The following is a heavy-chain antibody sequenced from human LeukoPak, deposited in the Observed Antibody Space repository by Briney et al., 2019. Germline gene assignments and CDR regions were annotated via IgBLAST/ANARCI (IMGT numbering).Heavy chain of an antibody. CDR1: GGSFSGYY. D-gene: IGHD2-15*01. V-gene: IGHV4-34*01. J-gene: IGHJ6*02. CDR2: INHSGST. CDR3: ARGPSTSPLAEDIVVVVAAYYGMDV. Sequence: SETLSLTCAVYGGSFSGYYWSWIRQPPGKGLEWIGEINHSGSTNYNPSLKSRVTISVDTSKNQFSLKLSSVTAADTAVNYCARGPSTSPLAEDIVVVVAAYYGMDVWGQGTTVTVSS.